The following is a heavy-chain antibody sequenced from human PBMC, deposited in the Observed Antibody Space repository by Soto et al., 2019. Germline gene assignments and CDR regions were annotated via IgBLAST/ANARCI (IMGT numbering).Heavy chain of an antibody. V-gene: IGHV3-33*08. CDR3: ARDASYYSLWSGYYPSRNGMDV. D-gene: IGHD3-3*01. CDR2: IWYDGSKK. Sequence: VQLLESGGGLVQPGGSLRLSCAASGFTFSSFGMHWVRQAPGKGLEWVSLIWYDGSKKSYGDSVKGRFTISRDNSRNTLYLQMNSLRADDTAVYYCARDASYYSLWSGYYPSRNGMDVWGQGTTVTVSS. CDR1: GFTFSSFG. J-gene: IGHJ6*02.